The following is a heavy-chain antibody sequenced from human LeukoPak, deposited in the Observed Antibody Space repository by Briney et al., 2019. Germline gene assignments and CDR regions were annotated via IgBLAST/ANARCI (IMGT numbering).Heavy chain of an antibody. V-gene: IGHV3-7*01. Sequence: GGSLRLSCAASGFTFSSYWMSWVRQAPGKGLEWVANIKQDGSEKYYVDSVKGRFTISRDNAKNSLYLQMNSLRAEDTAVYYCARRVYCSSTSCYTLIDYWGQGTLVTVSS. D-gene: IGHD2-2*02. CDR1: GFTFSSYW. J-gene: IGHJ4*02. CDR2: IKQDGSEK. CDR3: ARRVYCSSTSCYTLIDY.